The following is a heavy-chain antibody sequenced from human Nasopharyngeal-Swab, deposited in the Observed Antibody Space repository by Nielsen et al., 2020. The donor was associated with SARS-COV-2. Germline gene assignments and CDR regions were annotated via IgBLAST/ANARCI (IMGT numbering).Heavy chain of an antibody. V-gene: IGHV3-21*01. D-gene: IGHD3-10*01. CDR2: ISSSSSYI. CDR3: ARDAPGGYYYGSGSYYKQAFDI. J-gene: IGHJ3*02. Sequence: WIRQPPGKGLEWVSSISSSSSYIYYADSVKGRFTISRDNAKNSLYLQMNSLRAEDTAVYYCARDAPGGYYYGSGSYYKQAFDIWGQGTMVTVSS.